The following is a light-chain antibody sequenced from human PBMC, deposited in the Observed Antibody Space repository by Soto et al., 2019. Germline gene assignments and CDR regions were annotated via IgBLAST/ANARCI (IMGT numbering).Light chain of an antibody. J-gene: IGKJ2*01. CDR2: KAS. V-gene: IGKV1-5*03. CDR1: QTISSW. CDR3: QQLNTYPS. Sequence: DIQMTQSPSTLSASVRYRXTSTXRASQTISSWLAWFQQRPGRAPKFLIYKASTLESGVPSRFSGSGSGTEFTLTISSLQPEDFATYYCQQLNTYPSFGQGTKVDI.